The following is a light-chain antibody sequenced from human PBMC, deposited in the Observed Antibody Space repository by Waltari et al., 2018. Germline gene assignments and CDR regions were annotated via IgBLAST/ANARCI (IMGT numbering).Light chain of an antibody. CDR2: FGS. V-gene: IGKV1-39*01. CDR1: QDITYY. Sequence: DIQMTQSPSSLSTSVVDRVTISCRASQDITYYLNWYQQKAGKAPKLLITFGSTLQSGVSSRFSGSGSGTDFTLTITNVQPEDSAYYYCQLSYTTPHTFGQGTKVEIK. CDR3: QLSYTTPHT. J-gene: IGKJ2*01.